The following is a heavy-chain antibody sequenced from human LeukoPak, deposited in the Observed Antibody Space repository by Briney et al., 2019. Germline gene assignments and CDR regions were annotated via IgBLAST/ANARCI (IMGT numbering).Heavy chain of an antibody. Sequence: PGGSLRLSCAASGFSFNDAWMNWVRQAPGKGLEWVGRIKRRSDGGTPGYAAPVQGRFTISRDESQNALYLQMNSLKTGDTAVYYCTTDTRRIDTFAWGQGTLVTVAA. CDR1: GFSFNDAW. D-gene: IGHD2-2*01. CDR3: TTDTRRIDTFA. CDR2: IKRRSDGGTP. J-gene: IGHJ4*02. V-gene: IGHV3-15*07.